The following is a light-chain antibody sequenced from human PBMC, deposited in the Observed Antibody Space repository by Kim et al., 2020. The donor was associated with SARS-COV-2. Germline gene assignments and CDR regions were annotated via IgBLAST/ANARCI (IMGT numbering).Light chain of an antibody. V-gene: IGLV3-21*04. J-gene: IGLJ1*01. CDR1: NIGSKS. Sequence: YELTQPPSVSVAPGKTARITCGGNNIGSKSVHWYQQKPGQAPVLVIYYDSDRPSGIPERFSGSNSGNTATLTISRVEAGDEADYYCQVWDSSSDHLYVFGTGTKVTVL. CDR3: QVWDSSSDHLYV. CDR2: YDS.